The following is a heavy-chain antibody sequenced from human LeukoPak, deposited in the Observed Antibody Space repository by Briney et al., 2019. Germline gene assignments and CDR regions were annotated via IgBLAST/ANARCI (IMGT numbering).Heavy chain of an antibody. CDR1: GSSLTELS. CDR3: AAGRPYSLLDY. V-gene: IGHV1-24*01. CDR2: FDVKDAKT. Sequence: ASGKVSCTVSGSSLTELSLYWVRQAPGKGLGWMGGFDVKDAKTFYAQKFQGRVTMTEDSSTDTAYMELSSLRSDDTAFYYCAAGRPYSLLDYWGQGTLLTVSS. D-gene: IGHD5-18*01. J-gene: IGHJ4*02.